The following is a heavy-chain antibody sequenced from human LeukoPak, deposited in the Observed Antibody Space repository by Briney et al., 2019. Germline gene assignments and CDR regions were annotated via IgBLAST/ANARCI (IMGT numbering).Heavy chain of an antibody. V-gene: IGHV1-2*02. CDR3: ARESPDGVVAATPGDY. D-gene: IGHD2-15*01. J-gene: IGHJ4*02. Sequence: GASVKVSCKTSGYTFTGYYMHWVRQAPGQGLEWMGWINPSSGDTNFAQKFQGRVTMTSDTSISTAHMELSSLRSDDTAMYYCARESPDGVVAATPGDYWGQGTLVTVSS. CDR1: GYTFTGYY. CDR2: INPSSGDT.